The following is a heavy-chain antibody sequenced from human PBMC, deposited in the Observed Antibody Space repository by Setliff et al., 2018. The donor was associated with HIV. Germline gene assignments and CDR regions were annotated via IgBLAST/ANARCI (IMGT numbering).Heavy chain of an antibody. J-gene: IGHJ3*02. CDR2: ISAYNGNT. CDR1: GYSFTSYG. D-gene: IGHD1-20*01. V-gene: IGHV1-18*01. Sequence: GESLKISCKGSGYSFTSYGISWVRQAPGQGLEWMGWISAYNGNTSYAQKLQGRVTMTTDTGTRTAYMELRSLRSDDTAMYYCARMRGGHNIREGAFDIWGQGTMVTVSS. CDR3: ARMRGGHNIREGAFDI.